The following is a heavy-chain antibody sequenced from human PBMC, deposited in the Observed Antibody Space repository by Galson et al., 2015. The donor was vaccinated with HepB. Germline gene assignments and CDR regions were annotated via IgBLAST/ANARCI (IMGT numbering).Heavy chain of an antibody. V-gene: IGHV1-18*04. Sequence: SVKVSCKGSGYTFTSNGISWVRQAPGQGLEWMGWISPHNGNTSYAQKFLGRVTMTTDASTSTADMELRSLRSDDTAVYYCARDPGYSSGWYPVYGMDVWGQGTTVTVSS. D-gene: IGHD6-19*01. J-gene: IGHJ6*02. CDR3: ARDPGYSSGWYPVYGMDV. CDR2: ISPHNGNT. CDR1: GYTFTSNG.